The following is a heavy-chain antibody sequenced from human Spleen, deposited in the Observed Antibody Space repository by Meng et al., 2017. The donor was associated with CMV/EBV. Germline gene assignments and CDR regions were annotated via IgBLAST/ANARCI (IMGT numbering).Heavy chain of an antibody. CDR2: INHSGST. D-gene: IGHD3-3*01. CDR1: FSGYY. J-gene: IGHJ5*02. CDR3: ATRRPYDFWSGYMPRGWFDP. V-gene: IGHV4-34*01. Sequence: FSGYYWSWIRRPPGKGLEWIGEINHSGSTNYNPSLKSRVTISVDTSKNQFSLKLSSVTAADTAVYYCATRRPYDFWSGYMPRGWFDPWGQGTLVTVSS.